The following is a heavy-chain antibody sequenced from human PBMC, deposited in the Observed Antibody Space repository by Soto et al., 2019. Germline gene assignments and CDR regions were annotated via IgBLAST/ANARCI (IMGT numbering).Heavy chain of an antibody. V-gene: IGHV1-18*01. D-gene: IGHD3-10*01. CDR2: ISVYNGKT. Sequence: ASVKVSCKAPGYMFINYGISWVRQAPGQGLEWMGWISVYNGKTNYAQKLQGRVTMTTDTSTSTAYMELRSLRSDDTAVYYCVRDLDGSGSYYTDYWGLGTLVTVSS. CDR3: VRDLDGSGSYYTDY. J-gene: IGHJ4*02. CDR1: GYMFINYG.